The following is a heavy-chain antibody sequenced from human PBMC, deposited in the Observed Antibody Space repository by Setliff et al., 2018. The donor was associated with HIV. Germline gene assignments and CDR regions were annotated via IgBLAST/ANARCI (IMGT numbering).Heavy chain of an antibody. V-gene: IGHV4-39*01. CDR1: GGSLSTSSFY. J-gene: IGHJ4*02. CDR3: ATMGAQGTYFDN. Sequence: SETLSLTCTVSGGSLSTSSFYWGWIRQPPGKGLQWIGSIYFSGSTYYNPSLKSRVTISVDTSKNQFSLKLRSVTAADTGIYYCATMGAQGTYFDNWGQGTLVTVSS. CDR2: IYFSGST. D-gene: IGHD1-26*01.